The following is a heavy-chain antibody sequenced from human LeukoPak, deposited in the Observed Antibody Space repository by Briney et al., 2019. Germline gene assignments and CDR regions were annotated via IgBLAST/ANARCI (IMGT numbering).Heavy chain of an antibody. CDR2: IYYSGIT. Sequence: SETLSLTCTVSGGSISSSSYYWGWIRQPPGKGLEWIGSIYYSGITYYNPSLKSRVTISVDTSKNQFSLKLSSVTAADTAVYYCARAHMAGTVRTFDYWGQGTLVTVSS. CDR3: ARAHMAGTVRTFDY. D-gene: IGHD6-19*01. J-gene: IGHJ4*02. V-gene: IGHV4-39*07. CDR1: GGSISSSSYY.